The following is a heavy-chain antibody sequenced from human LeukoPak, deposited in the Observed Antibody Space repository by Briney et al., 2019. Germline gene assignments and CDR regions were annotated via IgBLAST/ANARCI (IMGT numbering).Heavy chain of an antibody. J-gene: IGHJ4*02. CDR1: GYTFTTYG. CDR3: ARDLTGAVAGTFDY. Sequence: GASVKVSCKASGYTFTTYGISWVRQAPGQGLEWMGWISPYNGNTNYAQKLQGRLTMTTDTSTSTAYMELRSLRSDDTAVYYCARDLTGAVAGTFDYWAREPWSPSPQ. D-gene: IGHD6-19*01. CDR2: ISPYNGNT. V-gene: IGHV1-18*01.